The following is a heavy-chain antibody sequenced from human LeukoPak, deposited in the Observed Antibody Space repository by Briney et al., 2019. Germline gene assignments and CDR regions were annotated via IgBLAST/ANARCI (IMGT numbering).Heavy chain of an antibody. J-gene: IGHJ3*01. CDR3: ARDLVNYYGSGTYVHGFDV. CDR2: IYYGGTT. D-gene: IGHD3-10*01. Sequence: SETLSLTCTVSGSSINTGDYYWHWIRQHPGKGLEWIGYIYYGGTTSYNPSLKSRLIISLDTSNNQFSLRVNSVTAADTAVYFCARDLVNYYGSGTYVHGFDVWGQGTMVKVSA. CDR1: GSSINTGDYY. V-gene: IGHV4-31*03.